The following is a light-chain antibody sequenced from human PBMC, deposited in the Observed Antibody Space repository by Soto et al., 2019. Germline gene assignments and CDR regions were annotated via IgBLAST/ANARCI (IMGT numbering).Light chain of an antibody. Sequence: EIVLTQSPGTLSLSPGERATLSCRASQSVSSSYLAWYQQKPGQAPRLLIYGASSRANGIPDRFGGSGSGTDFTLTISRLEPEDFAVYYCQQYGSWWTFGQGTKVEIK. CDR3: QQYGSWWT. CDR2: GAS. V-gene: IGKV3-20*01. J-gene: IGKJ1*01. CDR1: QSVSSSY.